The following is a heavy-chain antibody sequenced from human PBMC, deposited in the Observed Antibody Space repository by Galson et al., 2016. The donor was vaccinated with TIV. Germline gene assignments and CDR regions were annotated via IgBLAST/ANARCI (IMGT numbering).Heavy chain of an antibody. D-gene: IGHD6-19*01. J-gene: IGHJ4*02. CDR3: ATLSSGWPNYFDN. V-gene: IGHV5-51*01. Sequence: QSGAEVKKPGESLKISCRGSGYRFSDYWIGWVRQTPEEGLEWMGVLYPGASDTKYSQSFQGQVTISADKSINTAYLQWNRLKSSDTAISFCATLSSGWPNYFDNWGQGTQVIVSS. CDR2: LYPGASDT. CDR1: GYRFSDYW.